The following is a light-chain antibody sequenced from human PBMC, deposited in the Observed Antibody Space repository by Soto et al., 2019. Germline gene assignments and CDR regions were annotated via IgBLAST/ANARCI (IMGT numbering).Light chain of an antibody. Sequence: EIVMTQSPATLSVSPGERATLSCRASQSVSSNLAWYQQKPGQAPRLLIYGASTRATGIPARFSASGSGTEFTLIISSLQSEDFAVCYCQQYYNWLGTFGQGTKVEIK. CDR3: QQYYNWLGT. V-gene: IGKV3-15*01. J-gene: IGKJ1*01. CDR1: QSVSSN. CDR2: GAS.